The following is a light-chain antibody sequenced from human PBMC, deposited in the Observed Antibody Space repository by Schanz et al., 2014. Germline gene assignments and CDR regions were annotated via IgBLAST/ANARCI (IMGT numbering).Light chain of an antibody. J-gene: IGLJ2*01. Sequence: QSALTQPPSASGSPGQSVAISCTGTSSDVGGYNLVSWYQQHPGEAPKLIIYEVDKRPSGVPDRFSGSKSGNTASLVISGLRPEDDADYFCSSYTTSSTVVFGGGTKLTVL. CDR1: SSDVGGYNL. CDR2: EVD. V-gene: IGLV2-8*01. CDR3: SSYTTSSTVV.